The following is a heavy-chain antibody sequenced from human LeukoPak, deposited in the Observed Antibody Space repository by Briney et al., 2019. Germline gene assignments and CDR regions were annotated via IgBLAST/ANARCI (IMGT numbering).Heavy chain of an antibody. V-gene: IGHV3-53*01. CDR1: GFTVSSNY. CDR3: AGTEGLWFLVSEYYFDY. Sequence: PGGSLRLSCAASGFTVSSNYMSWVRQAPGKGLEWVSVIYSGGSTHYADSVKGRFTISRDNSKNTLYLQMNSLRAEDTAVYYCAGTEGLWFLVSEYYFDYWGQGTLVTVSS. CDR2: IYSGGST. J-gene: IGHJ4*02. D-gene: IGHD3-10*01.